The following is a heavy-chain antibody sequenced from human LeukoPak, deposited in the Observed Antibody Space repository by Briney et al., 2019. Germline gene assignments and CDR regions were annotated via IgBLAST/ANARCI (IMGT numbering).Heavy chain of an antibody. CDR1: GFSLSTSGVG. Sequence: SGPTLVNPTQTLTLTFTFSGFSLSTSGVGVGWIRQPPGKALEWLALIYGDDDQRYSPSLKSRLTITKDTSKNQVVLTMTNMDPLDTATYYCAHKKNSNAFDIWGQGTMVTVSS. D-gene: IGHD2/OR15-2a*01. V-gene: IGHV2-5*02. CDR2: IYGDDDQ. J-gene: IGHJ3*02. CDR3: AHKKNSNAFDI.